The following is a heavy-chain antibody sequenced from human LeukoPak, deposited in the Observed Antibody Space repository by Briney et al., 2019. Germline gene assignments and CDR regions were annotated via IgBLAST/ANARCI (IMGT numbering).Heavy chain of an antibody. J-gene: IGHJ5*02. CDR1: GYRFTSYW. CDR3: AIFDFLFGEITQWFDP. D-gene: IGHD3-16*01. V-gene: IGHV5-51*01. Sequence: GESLKISCKGSGYRFTSYWIGWVRQMPGKGLEWMGIIYPADSETRYSPSFQGQVTISADKSINTAYLQWSSLKASDTAIYYCAIFDFLFGEITQWFDPWGQGTPVTVSS. CDR2: IYPADSET.